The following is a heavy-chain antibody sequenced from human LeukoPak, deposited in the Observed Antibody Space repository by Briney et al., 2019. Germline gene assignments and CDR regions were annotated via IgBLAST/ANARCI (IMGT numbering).Heavy chain of an antibody. J-gene: IGHJ4*02. CDR2: ISTYNGNT. V-gene: IGHV1-18*01. CDR1: GYTFTNYG. D-gene: IGHD5-12*01. CDR3: TRVAAVVVANYYFDY. Sequence: ASVKVCCKASGYTFTNYGVSWVRQAPGQGVEWMGWISTYNGNTNYAQKFQGRVTMTTDTSTSTAYMELRSLRSDDTAVYYCTRVAAVVVANYYFDYWGQGTLVTVSS.